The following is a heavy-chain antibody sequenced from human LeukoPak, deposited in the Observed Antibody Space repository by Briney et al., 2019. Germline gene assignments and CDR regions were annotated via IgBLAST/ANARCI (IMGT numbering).Heavy chain of an antibody. D-gene: IGHD3-22*01. J-gene: IGHJ5*02. CDR1: GGSLSGYY. Sequence: KASETLSLTCAVYGGSLSGYYLSWIRQPPGKGLEWIGEINHSGSTNYNPSLKSRVTISVDTSKNQFSLDLSSVTAADTAVYYCARGAPISSDSSGYYYDWFDPWGQGTLVTVSS. V-gene: IGHV4-34*01. CDR3: ARGAPISSDSSGYYYDWFDP. CDR2: INHSGST.